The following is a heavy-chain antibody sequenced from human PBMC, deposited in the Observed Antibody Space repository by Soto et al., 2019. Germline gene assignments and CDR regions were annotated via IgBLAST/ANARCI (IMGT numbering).Heavy chain of an antibody. V-gene: IGHV2-5*01. CDR3: AHSPENRWYYDDSSGHPTHYFVY. J-gene: IGHJ4*02. D-gene: IGHD3-22*01. CDR1: GFSLSTSGVG. Sequence: GSGPTLVNPTQTLTLTCTFSGFSLSTSGVGVGWIRQPPGKALEWLALIYWNDDKRYSPSLKSRLTITKDTSKNQVVLTMTNMDPVDTATYYCAHSPENRWYYDDSSGHPTHYFVYWGQGTLVTVS. CDR2: IYWNDDK.